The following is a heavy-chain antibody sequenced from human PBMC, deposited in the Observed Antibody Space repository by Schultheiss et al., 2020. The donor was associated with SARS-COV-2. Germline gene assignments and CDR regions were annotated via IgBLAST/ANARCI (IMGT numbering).Heavy chain of an antibody. D-gene: IGHD3-22*01. CDR3: ARAYSSGSLFDY. CDR1: GGSFSGYY. V-gene: IGHV4-34*01. CDR2: IYHSGST. Sequence: SETLSLTCAVYGGSFSGYYWSWIRQPPGKGLEWIGSIYHSGSTYYNPSLKSRVTISVDTSKNQFSLKLSSVTAADTAVYYCARAYSSGSLFDYWGQGTLVTVSS. J-gene: IGHJ4*02.